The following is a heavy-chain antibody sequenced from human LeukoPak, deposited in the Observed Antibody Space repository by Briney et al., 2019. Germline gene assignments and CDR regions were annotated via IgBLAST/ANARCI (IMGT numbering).Heavy chain of an antibody. CDR3: ARLYIGSFDD. V-gene: IGHV5-51*01. CDR1: GYSFTNYW. Sequence: GESLKISWNGSGYSFTNYWISWERQMPGKGLEWMGIIYPGDSDTRYSPSFQGQVTISADKSINTAYLQWRSLQASDTAMYYCARLYIGSFDDWGQGTLVTVSS. D-gene: IGHD1-26*01. CDR2: IYPGDSDT. J-gene: IGHJ4*02.